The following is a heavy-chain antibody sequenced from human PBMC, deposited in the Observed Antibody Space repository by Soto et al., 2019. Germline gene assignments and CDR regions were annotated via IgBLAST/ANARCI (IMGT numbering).Heavy chain of an antibody. Sequence: PSETLSLTCTISGGSISSSSYYWGWIRQPPGKGMEWIGSIYYSGSTYYNPSLKSRVTISVDTSKNQFSLKLSSVTAADTAVYYCASHGTGGDRNFDYWGQGTLVTVSS. CDR2: IYYSGST. CDR1: GGSISSSSYY. CDR3: ASHGTGGDRNFDY. J-gene: IGHJ4*02. V-gene: IGHV4-39*01. D-gene: IGHD6-13*01.